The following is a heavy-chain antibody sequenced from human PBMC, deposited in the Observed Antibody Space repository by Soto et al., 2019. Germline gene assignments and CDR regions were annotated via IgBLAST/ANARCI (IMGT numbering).Heavy chain of an antibody. D-gene: IGHD1-26*01. V-gene: IGHV3-30-3*01. CDR3: ARVPSWSYDAEYFQH. Sequence: QVQLVESGGGVVQPGRSLRLSCAASGFTFSSYAMHWVRQAPGKGLEWVAVISYDGSNKYYADSVKGRFTISRDNSKNTLYLQMNSLRAEDTAVYYCARVPSWSYDAEYFQHWGQGTLVTVSS. J-gene: IGHJ1*01. CDR2: ISYDGSNK. CDR1: GFTFSSYA.